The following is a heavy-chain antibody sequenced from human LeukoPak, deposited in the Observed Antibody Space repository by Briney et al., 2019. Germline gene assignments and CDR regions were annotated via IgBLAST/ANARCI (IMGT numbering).Heavy chain of an antibody. V-gene: IGHV4-61*02. CDR3: ARGDFWGGYEDY. CDR2: IYTSGST. CDR1: GGSISSGSYY. J-gene: IGHJ4*02. D-gene: IGHD3-3*01. Sequence: SETLSLTCTVSGGSISSGSYYWSWIRQPAGKGLEWIGRIYTSGSTNYNPSLKSRVTISVDTSKNQFSLKLSSVTAADTAVYYCARGDFWGGYEDYWGQGTLVTVSS.